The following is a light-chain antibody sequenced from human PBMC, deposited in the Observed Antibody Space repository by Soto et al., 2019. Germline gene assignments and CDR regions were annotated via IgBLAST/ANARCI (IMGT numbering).Light chain of an antibody. CDR1: SGHSSYA. V-gene: IGLV4-69*01. Sequence: QLVLTQSPSASASLGASVKLTCTLSSGHSSYAIAWHQQQPEKGPRYLMKLNSDGSHSKGDGIPDRFSGSSSGAERYLTISRLQAEDDADYYCQTWGTGIWVFGGGTKVTVL. J-gene: IGLJ3*02. CDR2: LNSDGSH. CDR3: QTWGTGIWV.